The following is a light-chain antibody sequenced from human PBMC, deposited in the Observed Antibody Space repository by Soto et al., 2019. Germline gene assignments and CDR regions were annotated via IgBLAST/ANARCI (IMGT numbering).Light chain of an antibody. Sequence: EIVLTQSPGTLSLSPGERVTLSCRASQSVTSGYLAWYRQKAGQAPRLLIYGASTRATGIPDRFSGSGSGTDFTLTISRREPEDFAVYYCQQYGNSPGTFGQGTKVEIK. CDR2: GAS. CDR1: QSVTSGY. V-gene: IGKV3-20*01. CDR3: QQYGNSPGT. J-gene: IGKJ1*01.